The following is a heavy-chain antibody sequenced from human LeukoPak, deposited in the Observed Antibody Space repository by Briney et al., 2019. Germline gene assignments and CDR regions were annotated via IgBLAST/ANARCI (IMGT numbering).Heavy chain of an antibody. CDR2: IYSGSGGST. CDR3: VGSSNPDY. J-gene: IGHJ4*02. D-gene: IGHD6-6*01. V-gene: IGHV3-53*05. Sequence: GGSLRLSCAASGFTVSSNYMNWVRQAPGKGLEWVSVIYSGSGGSTYYADSVKGRFTISRDNSKNTPYLQMNSLRAEDTAVYYCVGSSNPDYWGQGTLVTVSS. CDR1: GFTVSSNY.